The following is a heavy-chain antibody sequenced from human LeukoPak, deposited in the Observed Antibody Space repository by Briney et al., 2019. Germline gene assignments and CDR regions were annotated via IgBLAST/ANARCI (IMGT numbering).Heavy chain of an antibody. CDR3: AREWVVLAAAIFY. Sequence: GASVKVSCKASGYTFTGYYMHWVRQAPGQGLEWMGWINPKSGGTNYAQKFQGRVTMTRDTSISTAYMELTSLRSDDTAVYYCAREWVVLAAAIFYWGQGTLVTVS. V-gene: IGHV1-2*02. CDR2: INPKSGGT. D-gene: IGHD2-15*01. J-gene: IGHJ4*02. CDR1: GYTFTGYY.